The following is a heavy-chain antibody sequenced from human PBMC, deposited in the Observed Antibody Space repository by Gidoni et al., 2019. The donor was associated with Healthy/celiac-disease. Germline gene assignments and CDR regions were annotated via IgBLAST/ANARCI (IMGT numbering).Heavy chain of an antibody. CDR3: AMRLTRLWDAYCGGDCYSILESYFDY. Sequence: QLQLQESGPGLVKPSETLSLTCTVSGGSISSSSYYWGWIRQPPGKGLEWIGSIYYSGSTYYNPSLKSRVTLSVDTSKNQFSLKLSSVPAADTAVYYCAMRLTRLWDAYCGGDCYSILESYFDYWGQGTLVTVSS. CDR2: IYYSGST. D-gene: IGHD2-21*02. CDR1: GGSISSSSYY. V-gene: IGHV4-39*01. J-gene: IGHJ4*02.